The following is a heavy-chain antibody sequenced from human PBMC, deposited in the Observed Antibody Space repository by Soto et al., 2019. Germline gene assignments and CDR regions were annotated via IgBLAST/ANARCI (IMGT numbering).Heavy chain of an antibody. CDR1: GGSISSYY. J-gene: IGHJ4*02. D-gene: IGHD3-22*01. V-gene: IGHV4-59*01. Sequence: PSGTLSLTCTASGGSISSYYWSWIRQPPGKGLEWIGYIYYSGSTNYNPSLKSRVTISVDTSKNQFSLKLSSVTAADTAVYYCARDSRGYYIYYWGQGTLVTVSS. CDR2: IYYSGST. CDR3: ARDSRGYYIYY.